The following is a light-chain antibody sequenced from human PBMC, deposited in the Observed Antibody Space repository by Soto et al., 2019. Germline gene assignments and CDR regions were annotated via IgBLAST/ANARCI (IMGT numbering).Light chain of an antibody. J-gene: IGKJ4*01. V-gene: IGKV3-11*01. Sequence: EIVLTQSPATLALSPGERATLSCRASQPISTYLAWYQQKPGQAPRLLLYDVSNRATGIPARFSGSGSGTDFTLIISGLEPDDYAVYYCQQRSNWPLTFGGGTRVEIK. CDR1: QPISTY. CDR2: DVS. CDR3: QQRSNWPLT.